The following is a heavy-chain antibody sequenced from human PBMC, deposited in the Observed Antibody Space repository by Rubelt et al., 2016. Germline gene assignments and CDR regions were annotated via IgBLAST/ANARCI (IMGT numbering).Heavy chain of an antibody. CDR3: ARGRYFQH. CDR1: GGSFSGYY. J-gene: IGHJ1*01. V-gene: IGHV4-34*01. CDR2: INHSGST. Sequence: QVQLQQWGAGLLKPSETLSLTCAVYGGSFSGYYWSWIRQPPGKGLEWIGEINHSGSTNYNPSLKGRVTISVDPSKNQFSLKLGSVTAADTAVYYCARGRYFQHWGQGTLVTVSS.